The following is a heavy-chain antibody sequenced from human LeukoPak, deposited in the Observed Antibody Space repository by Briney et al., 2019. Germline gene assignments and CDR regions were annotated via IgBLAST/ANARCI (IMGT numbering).Heavy chain of an antibody. D-gene: IGHD3-22*01. Sequence: GASVKVSCKASGGIFSSYAISWVRQAPGQGLEWMGGIIPIFGTANYAQKFQGRVTITADESTSTAYMELSSLRSEDTAVYYCARASGYYSDYYYYGMDVWGQGTTVTVSS. V-gene: IGHV1-69*13. CDR1: GGIFSSYA. CDR2: IIPIFGTA. CDR3: ARASGYYSDYYYYGMDV. J-gene: IGHJ6*02.